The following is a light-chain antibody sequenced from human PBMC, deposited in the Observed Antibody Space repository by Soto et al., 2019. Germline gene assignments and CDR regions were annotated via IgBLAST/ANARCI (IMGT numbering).Light chain of an antibody. CDR1: QEISPF. V-gene: IGKV1-8*01. CDR2: ASS. CDR3: QQYYQYPRT. J-gene: IGKJ1*01. Sequence: AIRVTQSPSSISASTGDRVTITCRASQEISPFLAWYQQRPGKAPNLLLYASSTLKSGVPSRFSGSGSGTDFTLTISNLQSEDSATYFCQQYYQYPRTFGQGNKVEIK.